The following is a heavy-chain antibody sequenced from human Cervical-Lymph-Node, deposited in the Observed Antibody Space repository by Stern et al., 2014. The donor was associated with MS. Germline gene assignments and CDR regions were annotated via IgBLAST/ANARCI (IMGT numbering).Heavy chain of an antibody. V-gene: IGHV4-31*03. CDR3: ARVSYDFWSGYYVFDY. CDR1: GGSISSGGYY. J-gene: IGHJ4*02. Sequence: QLQLQESGPGLVKPSQTLSLTCTVSGGSISSGGYYWSWIRQHPGKGLEWIGYIYYSGSTYYTPSIKSRVTISVDTSKNQFSLKLSSVTAADTAVYYCARVSYDFWSGYYVFDYWGQGTLVTVSS. D-gene: IGHD3-3*01. CDR2: IYYSGST.